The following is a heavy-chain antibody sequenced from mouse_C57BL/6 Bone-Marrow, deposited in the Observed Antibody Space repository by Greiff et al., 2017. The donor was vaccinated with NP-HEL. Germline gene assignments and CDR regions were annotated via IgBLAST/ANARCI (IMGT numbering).Heavy chain of an antibody. D-gene: IGHD2-1*01. Sequence: VQLQESGAELVRPGTSVKMSCKASGYTFTNYWIGWAKQRPGHGLEWIGDIYPGGGYTNYNEKFKGKATLTADKSSSTAYMQFSSLTSEDSAIYYCARGDYCNLNYAMDYWGQGTSVTVSS. V-gene: IGHV1-63*01. J-gene: IGHJ4*01. CDR3: ARGDYCNLNYAMDY. CDR1: GYTFTNYW. CDR2: IYPGGGYT.